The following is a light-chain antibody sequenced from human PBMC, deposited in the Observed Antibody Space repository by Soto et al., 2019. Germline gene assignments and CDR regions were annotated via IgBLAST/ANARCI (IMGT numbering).Light chain of an antibody. V-gene: IGLV2-14*03. Sequence: QSVLTQPASVSGSPGQSITISCTGTSSDVGAYDYVSWYQQHPDKAPKLMIYEVSNRPSGVSNRFSGSKSVNTATLTISGLQAEDEAAYYCSSYTSSSTRVFGTRTKVTVL. CDR1: SSDVGAYDY. CDR3: SSYTSSSTRV. CDR2: EVS. J-gene: IGLJ1*01.